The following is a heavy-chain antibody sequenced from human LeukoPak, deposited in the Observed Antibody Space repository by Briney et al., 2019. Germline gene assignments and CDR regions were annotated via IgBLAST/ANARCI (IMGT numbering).Heavy chain of an antibody. D-gene: IGHD6-13*01. Sequence: SETLFPPCAAPCGFIRSYFQRVGRPPPREGLGGIGYIYYSGSSNYNPSLKSRVTISVDTSKNQFSLKLSSVTAADTAVYYCARGQQLVPFASDYWGQGTLVTVSS. CDR1: CGFIRSYF. CDR2: IYYSGSS. V-gene: IGHV4-59*01. J-gene: IGHJ4*02. CDR3: ARGQQLVPFASDY.